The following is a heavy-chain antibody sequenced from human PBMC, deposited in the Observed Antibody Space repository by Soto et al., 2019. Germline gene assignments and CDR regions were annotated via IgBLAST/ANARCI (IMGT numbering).Heavy chain of an antibody. CDR2: IIPIFGTA. CDR3: ARGEAVARSNYYYGMDV. V-gene: IGHV1-69*13. Sequence: ASVKVSCKASGGTFSSYAISWVRQAPGQGLEWMRGIIPIFGTADYAQKFQGRVTITADDSTSTAYMELSSLSSEDTAVYYCARGEAVARSNYYYGMDVWGQGTTVTVSS. D-gene: IGHD6-19*01. CDR1: GGTFSSYA. J-gene: IGHJ6*02.